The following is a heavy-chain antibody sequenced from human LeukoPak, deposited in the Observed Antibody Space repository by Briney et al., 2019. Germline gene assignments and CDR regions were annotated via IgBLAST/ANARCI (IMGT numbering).Heavy chain of an antibody. Sequence: GGSLRLSCAASGFTFSSYGMHWVRQAPGKGLEWVAFIRYDGSNKYYADSVKGRLTISRDNSKNTLYLQMNSLRAEDTAVYYCAKFGVYCSSTSCDNDYWGQGTLVTVSS. D-gene: IGHD2-2*02. CDR1: GFTFSSYG. V-gene: IGHV3-30*02. CDR3: AKFGVYCSSTSCDNDY. J-gene: IGHJ4*02. CDR2: IRYDGSNK.